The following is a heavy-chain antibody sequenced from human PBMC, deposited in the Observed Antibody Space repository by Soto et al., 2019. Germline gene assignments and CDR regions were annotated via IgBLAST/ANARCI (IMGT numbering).Heavy chain of an antibody. CDR3: ARVSMVRGVMITDWYFDL. J-gene: IGHJ2*01. CDR2: IYSGGSI. V-gene: IGHV3-66*01. D-gene: IGHD3-10*01. CDR1: GFTVSSNY. Sequence: EVQLVESGGGLVQPGGSLRLSCAPSGFTVSSNYISWVRQAPGKGLEWVSVIYSGGSIYYADSVKGRFIISRDNSENTVYLQMNSLRAEDTAVYYCARVSMVRGVMITDWYFDLWGRGTLVTVSS.